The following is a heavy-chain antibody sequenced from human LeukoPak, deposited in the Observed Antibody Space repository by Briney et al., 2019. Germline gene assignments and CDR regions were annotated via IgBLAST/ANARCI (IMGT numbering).Heavy chain of an antibody. CDR3: ARHAEGYYDILTGYFDY. J-gene: IGHJ4*02. CDR1: GGSISSSSYY. CDR2: IYYSGST. D-gene: IGHD3-9*01. Sequence: PSETLSLTCTVSGGSISSSSYYWGWIRQPPGKGLEWIGSIYYSGSTYYNPSLKSRLTISVDTSKNQFSLKLSSVTAADTAVYYCARHAEGYYDILTGYFDYWGQGTLVTVSS. V-gene: IGHV4-39*01.